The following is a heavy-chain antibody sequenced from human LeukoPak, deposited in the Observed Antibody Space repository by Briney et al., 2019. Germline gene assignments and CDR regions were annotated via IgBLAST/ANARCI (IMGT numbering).Heavy chain of an antibody. J-gene: IGHJ5*02. Sequence: ASVKVSCKASGYTFTSYGISWVRQAPGQGLEWRGWISAYNGNTNYAQKLQGRVTMTTHTSPGTAYMELSSLRSDDTAVYYCARDAAAGSFNWFDPWRQGTLVTVPS. D-gene: IGHD6-13*01. CDR3: ARDAAAGSFNWFDP. CDR2: ISAYNGNT. CDR1: GYTFTSYG. V-gene: IGHV1-18*01.